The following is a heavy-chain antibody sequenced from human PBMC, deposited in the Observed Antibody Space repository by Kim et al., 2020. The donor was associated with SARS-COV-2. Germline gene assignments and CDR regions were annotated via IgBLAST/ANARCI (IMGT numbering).Heavy chain of an antibody. J-gene: IGHJ4*02. CDR1: GFTFSSYG. Sequence: GGSLRLSCAASGFTFSSYGMHWVRQAPGKGLEWVAVISYDGSNKYYADSVKGRFTISRDNSKNTLYLQMNSLRAEDTAVYYCAKLYFTGSWYPGSFLVDYWGQGTLVTVSS. CDR2: ISYDGSNK. D-gene: IGHD6-13*01. CDR3: AKLYFTGSWYPGSFLVDY. V-gene: IGHV3-30*18.